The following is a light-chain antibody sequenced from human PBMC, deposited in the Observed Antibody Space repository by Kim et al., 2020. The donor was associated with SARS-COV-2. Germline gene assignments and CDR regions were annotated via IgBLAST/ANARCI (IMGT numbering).Light chain of an antibody. J-gene: IGLJ2*01. Sequence: QSITIRCTGTSSDVGGYNYVSWYQQHPGKAPKLMIYDVSNRPSGVSNRFSGSKSGNTASLTISGLQAEDEADYYCSSYTSSSTLVVFGGGTQLTVL. CDR3: SSYTSSSTLVV. CDR2: DVS. V-gene: IGLV2-14*03. CDR1: SSDVGGYNY.